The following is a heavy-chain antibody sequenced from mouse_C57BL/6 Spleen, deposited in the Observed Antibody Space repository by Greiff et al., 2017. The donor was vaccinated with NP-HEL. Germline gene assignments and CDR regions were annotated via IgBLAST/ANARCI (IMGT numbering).Heavy chain of an antibody. CDR2: IDPSDSYT. Sequence: QVQLQQSGAELVMPGASVKLSCKASGYTFTSYWMHWVKQRPGQGLEWIGEIDPSDSYTNYNQKFKGKSTLTVDKSSSTAYMQLSSLTSEDSAVYYCASYGPYYFDYWGQGTTLTVSS. V-gene: IGHV1-69*01. CDR3: ASYGPYYFDY. J-gene: IGHJ2*01. D-gene: IGHD1-1*02. CDR1: GYTFTSYW.